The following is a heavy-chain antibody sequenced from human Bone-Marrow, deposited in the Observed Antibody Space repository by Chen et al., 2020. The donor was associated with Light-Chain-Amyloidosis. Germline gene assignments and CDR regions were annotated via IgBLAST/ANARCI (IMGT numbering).Heavy chain of an antibody. D-gene: IGHD5-12*01. Sequence: EVQLEQSGPEVKKPGESLKISCKGSGYTFPNYWIGRVRQMSGKGLEWMCVISPDDSDARYNPSFEGQFTISADKSITTAYLQWRRLKAADTAMYYCARRRDGYIFDYWGQGTLVTGSS. CDR2: ISPDDSDA. J-gene: IGHJ4*02. CDR1: GYTFPNYW. CDR3: ARRRDGYIFDY. V-gene: IGHV5-51*01.